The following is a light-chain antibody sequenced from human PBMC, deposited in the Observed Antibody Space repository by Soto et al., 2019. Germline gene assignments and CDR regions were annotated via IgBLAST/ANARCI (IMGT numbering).Light chain of an antibody. CDR1: QSVLYGSNNKNY. J-gene: IGKJ4*01. Sequence: DFVMTQSPDPLAVSLGERATINCKSSQSVLYGSNNKNYLAWYQQKPGQPPRLLINLASTRESGVPDRFSGSGSGTDFNLTISSRQAEDGAVYYCQRYYWIPLTFGGGTRVEIK. CDR3: QRYYWIPLT. V-gene: IGKV4-1*01. CDR2: LAS.